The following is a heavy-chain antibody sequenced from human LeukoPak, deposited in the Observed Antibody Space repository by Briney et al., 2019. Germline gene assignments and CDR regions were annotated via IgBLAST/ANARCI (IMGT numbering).Heavy chain of an antibody. J-gene: IGHJ5*02. CDR1: GYTFTSYG. CDR3: ARSQAGYYDSSGLNP. CDR2: ISAYYGNT. V-gene: IGHV1-18*01. Sequence: ASVKVSCKASGYTFTSYGISWVRQAPGQGLEWMGWISAYYGNTNYAQKLQGRVTMTTDTSTSTAYMELRSLRSDDTAVYYCARSQAGYYDSSGLNPWGQGTLVTVSS. D-gene: IGHD3-22*01.